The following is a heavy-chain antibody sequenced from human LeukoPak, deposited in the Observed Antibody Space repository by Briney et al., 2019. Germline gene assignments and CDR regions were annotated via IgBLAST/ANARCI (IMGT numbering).Heavy chain of an antibody. V-gene: IGHV4-34*01. CDR2: INHSGST. CDR1: GGSFSGYY. J-gene: IGHJ4*02. Sequence: SETLSLTCAVYGGSFSGYYWSWIRQPPGKGLEWIGEINHSGSTNYNPSLKSRVTISVDTSKNQFSLKLSSVTAADTAVYYCAGSSSSGPDYWGQGTLVTVSS. D-gene: IGHD6-6*01. CDR3: AGSSSSGPDY.